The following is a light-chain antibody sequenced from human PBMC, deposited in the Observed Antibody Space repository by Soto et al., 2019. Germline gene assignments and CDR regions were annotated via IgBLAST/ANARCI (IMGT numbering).Light chain of an antibody. CDR1: SSDVGGYNF. V-gene: IGLV2-14*03. CDR2: DVT. CDR3: SSYTNRNTLV. J-gene: IGLJ2*01. Sequence: QSALTQPASVSGSPGQSITISCTRTSSDVGGYNFVSWYQQHPGKAPKLMIYDVTNRPSGVSNRFSGSKSGNTASLTISGLQAEDEADYYCSSYTNRNTLVFGGGTQLTVL.